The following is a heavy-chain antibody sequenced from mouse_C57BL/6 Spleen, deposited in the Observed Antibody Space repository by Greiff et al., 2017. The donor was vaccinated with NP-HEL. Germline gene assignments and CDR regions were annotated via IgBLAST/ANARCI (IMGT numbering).Heavy chain of an antibody. CDR2: IRNKANGYTT. V-gene: IGHV7-3*01. CDR3: ARANWDYFDY. J-gene: IGHJ2*01. Sequence: EVKLMESGGGLVQPGGSLSLSCAASGFTFTDYYMSWVRQPPGKALEWLGFIRNKANGYTTEYSASVKGRFTISRDNSQSILYLQMTALRAEDSATYYCARANWDYFDYWGQGTNLTVSS. D-gene: IGHD4-1*01. CDR1: GFTFTDYY.